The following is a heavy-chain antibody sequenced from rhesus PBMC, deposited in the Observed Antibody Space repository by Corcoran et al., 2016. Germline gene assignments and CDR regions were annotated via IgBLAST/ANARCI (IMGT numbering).Heavy chain of an antibody. CDR3: ARQEVVVTKGFDL. D-gene: IGHD3-16*01. CDR1: GGSFSSYW. Sequence: QAQLQASGPGLVKPSETLSLTCAVSGGSFSSYWWSWIRQPPGMGLEWIGEINGNSGTPSYNPSLESRVTIAKDASKDHVSLNLKSVTAADTAVYYCARQEVVVTKGFDLWSQGILVTVSS. J-gene: IGHJ4*01. V-gene: IGHV4-80*01. CDR2: INGNSGTP.